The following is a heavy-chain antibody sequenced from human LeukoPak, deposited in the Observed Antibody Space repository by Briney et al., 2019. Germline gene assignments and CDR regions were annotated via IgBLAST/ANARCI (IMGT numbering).Heavy chain of an antibody. Sequence: PGGSLRLSCAASGFTFSNYGMTWVRQAPGKGLEWVALIWYDGSKKYYADSVKGRFTISRDNSKNTLYLQMNSLRAEDTAVYYCARGTTVGYFDYWGQGTLVTVSS. V-gene: IGHV3-33*01. CDR1: GFTFSNYG. J-gene: IGHJ4*02. D-gene: IGHD1-7*01. CDR2: IWYDGSKK. CDR3: ARGTTVGYFDY.